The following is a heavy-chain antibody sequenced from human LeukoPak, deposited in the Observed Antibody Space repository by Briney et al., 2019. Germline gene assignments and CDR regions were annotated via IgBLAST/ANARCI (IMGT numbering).Heavy chain of an antibody. V-gene: IGHV3-23*01. CDR1: GFTFSRYA. CDR2: ISGSGGST. J-gene: IGHJ4*02. D-gene: IGHD6-13*01. CDR3: AKGSLAAVVTFIDF. Sequence: GGSLRLSCAASGFTFSRYAMNCVRQAPGKGLEWGSVISGSGGSTYYAASVKGRFTISRDNSKHTPFLPMNSLRAEATAVYYCAKGSLAAVVTFIDFWGQGTLVTVSS.